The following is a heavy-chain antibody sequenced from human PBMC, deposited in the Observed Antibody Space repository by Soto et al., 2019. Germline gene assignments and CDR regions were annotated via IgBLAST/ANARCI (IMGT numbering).Heavy chain of an antibody. CDR1: GFTLSNYC. D-gene: IGHD3-16*02. V-gene: IGHV1-18*01. CDR3: VTSYVSMITFGGVIGWFDP. CDR2: INAYNGNT. J-gene: IGHJ5*02. Sequence: GSVEVCCKGSGFTLSNYCFNWGRQGPGQGLEWMGWINAYNGNTNYAQKLQGRVTMTTDTSTSTAYMELRSLRSDDTAVYYCVTSYVSMITFGGVIGWFDPWGQGTRVTVSS.